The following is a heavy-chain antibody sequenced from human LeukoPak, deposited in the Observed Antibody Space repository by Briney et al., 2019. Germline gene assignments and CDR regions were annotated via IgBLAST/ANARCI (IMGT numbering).Heavy chain of an antibody. CDR1: GLTFSDYY. J-gene: IGHJ4*02. D-gene: IGHD3-22*01. V-gene: IGHV3-11*01. Sequence: GGSLRLSCAASGLTFSDYYMSWIRQAPGKGLEWVSYISGSGSTIYYADSVKGRFTNSRDNAKNSLYLQMDSLSAEDTAVYYCARDRDSSGYYLDYWGQGTLVTVSS. CDR2: ISGSGSTI. CDR3: ARDRDSSGYYLDY.